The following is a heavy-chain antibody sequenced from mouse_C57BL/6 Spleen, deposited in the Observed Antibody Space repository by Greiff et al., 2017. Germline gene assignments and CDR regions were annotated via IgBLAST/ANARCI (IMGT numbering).Heavy chain of an antibody. D-gene: IGHD2-2*01. Sequence: EVKVEESGGGLVQPGGSMKLSCVASGFTFSNYWMNWVRQSPEKGLEWVAQIRLKSDNYATHYAESVKGRFTISRDDSKSSVYLQMSNLRAEDTGIYYCTVEDGYGVTWFAYWGQGTLVTVSA. J-gene: IGHJ3*01. V-gene: IGHV6-3*01. CDR1: GFTFSNYW. CDR3: TVEDGYGVTWFAY. CDR2: IRLKSDNYAT.